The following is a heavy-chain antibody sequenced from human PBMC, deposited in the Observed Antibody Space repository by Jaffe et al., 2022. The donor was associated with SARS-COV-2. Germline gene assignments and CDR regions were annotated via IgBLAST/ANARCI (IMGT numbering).Heavy chain of an antibody. Sequence: QVQLVQSGAEVKKPGASVKVSCKVSGYTLTELSMHWVRQAPGKGLEWMGGFDPEDGETIYAQKFQGRVTMTEDTSTDTAYMELSSLRSEDTAVYYCAASGIAVARLYYYYGMDVWGQGTTVTVSS. D-gene: IGHD6-19*01. CDR3: AASGIAVARLYYYYGMDV. V-gene: IGHV1-24*01. CDR2: FDPEDGET. J-gene: IGHJ6*02. CDR1: GYTLTELS.